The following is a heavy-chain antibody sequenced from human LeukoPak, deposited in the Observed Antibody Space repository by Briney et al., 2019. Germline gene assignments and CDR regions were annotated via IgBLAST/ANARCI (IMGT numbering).Heavy chain of an antibody. CDR3: ARVVVLPAAIRNVFDY. CDR2: ICAYNGKT. Sequence: GASASVSCKPSGYTLTSYGISWGCQAPGERVERMGWICAYNGKTNYAQKPQCRVAMTTDTSTSTAYMELRSLRSDATAGYYCARVVVLPAAIRNVFDYWGQGNLVTVSS. CDR1: GYTLTSYG. D-gene: IGHD2-2*01. V-gene: IGHV1-18*01. J-gene: IGHJ4*02.